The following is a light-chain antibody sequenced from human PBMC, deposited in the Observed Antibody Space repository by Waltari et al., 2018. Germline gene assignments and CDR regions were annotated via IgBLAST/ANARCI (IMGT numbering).Light chain of an antibody. CDR2: KDT. V-gene: IGLV3-25*03. Sequence: SYELTQPPSVSVSPGQTARITCSGDTLPNQYAYWYQQKSGQVPVVIIYKDTERPSGIPERFSGSTSGTIVTLTISGVQAEDEADYYCQSADSSSKFQVFGGGTKLTVL. J-gene: IGLJ2*01. CDR3: QSADSSSKFQV. CDR1: TLPNQY.